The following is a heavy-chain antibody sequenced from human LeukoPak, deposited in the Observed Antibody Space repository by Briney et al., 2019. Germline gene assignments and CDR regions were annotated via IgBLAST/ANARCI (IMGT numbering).Heavy chain of an antibody. D-gene: IGHD1-26*01. V-gene: IGHV4-38-2*02. Sequence: PSETLSLTCTVAGSSITTYTHWGWIRQYPGKGLEWIASIHHTGNTYYNPSLESRVTISIDTSKNQFSLKLSSVTAADTAVYYCATQRVYSGSPAFDYSGQGTLVTVSS. CDR3: ATQRVYSGSPAFDY. J-gene: IGHJ4*02. CDR1: GSSITTYTH. CDR2: IHHTGNT.